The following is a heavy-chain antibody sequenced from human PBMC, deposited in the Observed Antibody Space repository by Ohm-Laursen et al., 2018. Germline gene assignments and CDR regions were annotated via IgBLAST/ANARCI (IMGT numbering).Heavy chain of an antibody. J-gene: IGHJ4*02. CDR2: IWYDGSNK. CDR3: ARGPLYYDFWSGYSNDY. Sequence: SLRLSCAASGFTFSSYGMHWVRQAPGKGLEWVAVIWYDGSNKYYADSVKGRFTISRDNSKNTLHLQMNSLRAEDTAVYYCARGPLYYDFWSGYSNDYWGQGTLVTVSS. V-gene: IGHV3-33*01. CDR1: GFTFSSYG. D-gene: IGHD3-3*01.